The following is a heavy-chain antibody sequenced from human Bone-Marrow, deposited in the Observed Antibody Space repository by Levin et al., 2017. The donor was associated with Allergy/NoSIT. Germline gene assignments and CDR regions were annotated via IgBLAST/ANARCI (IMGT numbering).Heavy chain of an antibody. CDR1: GFTFGSYA. Sequence: GESLKISCVASGFTFGSYALHWVRQAPGRGLEWVAIISFDGSDKYYADSVKGRFTISRDNSKNTLYMQMNSLRPEDTAVYYCARLLSLSFDFWSGYSQSFWGQGTLVSVSS. V-gene: IGHV3-30-3*01. D-gene: IGHD3-3*01. J-gene: IGHJ4*02. CDR2: ISFDGSDK. CDR3: ARLLSLSFDFWSGYSQSF.